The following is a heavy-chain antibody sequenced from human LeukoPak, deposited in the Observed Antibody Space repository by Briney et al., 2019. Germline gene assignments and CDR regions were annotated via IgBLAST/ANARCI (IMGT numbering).Heavy chain of an antibody. J-gene: IGHJ5*02. CDR2: IYPSGST. CDR3: ARDATPTVTTHNNWFDP. D-gene: IGHD4-17*01. CDR1: GGSISSYY. V-gene: IGHV4-4*07. Sequence: SETLSLTCTVSGGSISSYYWSWIRQPAGKGLEWIGRIYPSGSTNYNPSLKSRVTMSVDTSKNQFSLKLSSVTAAHTAVYYCARDATPTVTTHNNWFDPWGQGTLVTVSS.